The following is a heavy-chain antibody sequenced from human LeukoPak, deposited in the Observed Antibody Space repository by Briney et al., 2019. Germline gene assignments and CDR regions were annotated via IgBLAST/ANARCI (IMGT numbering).Heavy chain of an antibody. CDR2: INPSGGST. V-gene: IGHV1-46*01. J-gene: IGHJ4*02. D-gene: IGHD1-26*01. CDR3: ARDSTPTYYSGTYYFEY. Sequence: EWMGIINPSGGSTTYAQKFQGRVTMTRDTSTSTVYMELSSLRSEDTAVYYCARDSTPTYYSGTYYFEYWGQGTLVTVSS.